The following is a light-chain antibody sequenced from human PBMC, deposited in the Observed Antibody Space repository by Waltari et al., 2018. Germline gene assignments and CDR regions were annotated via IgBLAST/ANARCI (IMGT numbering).Light chain of an antibody. CDR1: RNDFGASDY. CDR3: SSYTLTNPVV. CDR2: DVS. Sequence: QSVVTQPASVSGSPGQSIPTPCPGTRNDFGASDYVPWYQQHPGRAPQLVIYDVSVRPSGVSIRFSGSKSGNTASLTISGLQAEDEALYYCSSYTLTNPVVFGGGTKLTVL. V-gene: IGLV2-14*03. J-gene: IGLJ2*01.